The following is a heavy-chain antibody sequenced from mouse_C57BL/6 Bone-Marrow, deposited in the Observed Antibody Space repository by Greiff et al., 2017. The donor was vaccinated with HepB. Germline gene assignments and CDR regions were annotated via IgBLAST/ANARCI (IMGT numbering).Heavy chain of an antibody. CDR2: TFYSGIT. D-gene: IGHD1-1*01. CDR1: GFSINSDCY. CDR3: ARDRYYGSSFRYFDV. V-gene: IGHV3-3*01. Sequence: EVKVEESGPSLVRPSQTLSLTCTVTGFSINSDCYWIWIRQFPGNKLEYIGYTFYSGITYYNPSLESRTYITRDTSKNQFSLKLSSVTTEDTATYYCARDRYYGSSFRYFDVWGTGTTVTVSS. J-gene: IGHJ1*03.